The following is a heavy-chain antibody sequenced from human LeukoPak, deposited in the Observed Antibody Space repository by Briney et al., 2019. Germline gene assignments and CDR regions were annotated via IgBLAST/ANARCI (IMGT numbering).Heavy chain of an antibody. V-gene: IGHV3-23*01. Sequence: GGSLRLSCAASGFTFSSYAMSWVRQAPGKGLEWVSAISGSGDSTYYADSVKGRFTISRDNSKNTLYLQMNSLRAEDTAVYYCAKEVAYYDILTGYYLYAWFDPWGQGTLVTVSS. J-gene: IGHJ5*02. CDR2: ISGSGDST. CDR3: AKEVAYYDILTGYYLYAWFDP. CDR1: GFTFSSYA. D-gene: IGHD3-9*01.